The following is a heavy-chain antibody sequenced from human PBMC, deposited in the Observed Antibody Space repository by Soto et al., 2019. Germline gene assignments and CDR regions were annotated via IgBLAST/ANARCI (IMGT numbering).Heavy chain of an antibody. J-gene: IGHJ3*01. Sequence: EVQLVESGGGLVKPGGSLRLSCAASGFTFSNAWMSWVRQAPGKGLEWVGRIKTKTDGGTTDYAAPVKGRFTISRDDSKNTLYLQMNSLKTEDTAVYYCTTGAGYNWNDGVAFDVWRQGTMVTVSS. D-gene: IGHD1-1*01. CDR1: GFTFSNAW. V-gene: IGHV3-15*01. CDR3: TTGAGYNWNDGVAFDV. CDR2: IKTKTDGGTT.